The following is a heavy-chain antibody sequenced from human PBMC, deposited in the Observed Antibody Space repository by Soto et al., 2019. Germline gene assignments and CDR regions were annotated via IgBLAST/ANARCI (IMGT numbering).Heavy chain of an antibody. CDR3: ATGGDGYCSSTSCYSRKKKTTAFRRLVHYYGMDV. CDR1: GGTFSSYA. D-gene: IGHD2-2*01. CDR2: IIPIFGTA. Sequence: GASVKVSCKASGGTFSSYAISWVRQAPGQGLEWMGGIIPIFGTANYAQKFQGRVTITADESTSTAYMELSSLRSEDTAVYYCATGGDGYCSSTSCYSRKKKTTAFRRLVHYYGMDVWGQGTTVTVSS. V-gene: IGHV1-69*13. J-gene: IGHJ6*02.